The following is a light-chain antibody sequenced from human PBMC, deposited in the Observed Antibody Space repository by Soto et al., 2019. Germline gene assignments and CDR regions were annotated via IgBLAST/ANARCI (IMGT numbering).Light chain of an antibody. CDR2: DVS. J-gene: IGLJ1*01. CDR3: SSYTAITTTYV. Sequence: QSVLTQPASVSGSPGQSITISCTGTIRDVGGYNYVAWYQQYPGKAPKLMIYDVSNRPSGVSYRFSGSKSDNTASLTISGLQADDDADYYYSSYTAITTTYVFGTGTKLTVL. CDR1: IRDVGGYNY. V-gene: IGLV2-14*03.